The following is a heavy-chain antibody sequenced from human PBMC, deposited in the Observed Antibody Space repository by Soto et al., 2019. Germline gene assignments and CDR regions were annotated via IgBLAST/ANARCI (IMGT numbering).Heavy chain of an antibody. CDR2: MNEDGGTT. J-gene: IGHJ6*02. CDR3: ASDLSGRADV. Sequence: EVQLVESGGGLVRPGGSLRLCCAASGFTFSSYWMHWVRQAPGKGLVWVSRMNEDGGTTDYADSVKGRFTISRDNAKNTLHLQMNSLRVEDTAVYYCASDLSGRADVWGQGTTVTVSS. V-gene: IGHV3-74*02. D-gene: IGHD3-10*01. CDR1: GFTFSSYW.